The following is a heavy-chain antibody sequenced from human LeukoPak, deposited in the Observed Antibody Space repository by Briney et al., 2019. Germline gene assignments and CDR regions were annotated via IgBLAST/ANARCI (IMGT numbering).Heavy chain of an antibody. J-gene: IGHJ4*02. D-gene: IGHD3-10*01. Sequence: GGSLRLSCAASGFTFSNAWMSWVRQAPGKGLEWVAAISGSGNGGNTYYADSVKGRFTISRDNSKNTLYLQLNSLRAEDTAVYYCAKDSNIWFGESSDYWGQGTLVTVSS. V-gene: IGHV3-23*01. CDR3: AKDSNIWFGESSDY. CDR1: GFTFSNAW. CDR2: ISGSGNGGNT.